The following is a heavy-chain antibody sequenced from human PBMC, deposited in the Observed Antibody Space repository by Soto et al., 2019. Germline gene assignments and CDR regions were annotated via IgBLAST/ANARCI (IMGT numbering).Heavy chain of an antibody. V-gene: IGHV1-46*01. J-gene: IGHJ6*02. Sequence: QMQLVQSGAEVKRPGASVRVSCKSSGYTFTSFYIHWVRQAPGQGLEWMGIINPSGGITNFAPRFQGRVIMTRYMSTITHYMELSSLKSDDTAVYYCASSPAFSSSWYGIPPDPSHGMDVWGQGTTVTVS. CDR3: ASSPAFSSSWYGIPPDPSHGMDV. CDR1: GYTFTSFY. CDR2: INPSGGIT. D-gene: IGHD6-13*01.